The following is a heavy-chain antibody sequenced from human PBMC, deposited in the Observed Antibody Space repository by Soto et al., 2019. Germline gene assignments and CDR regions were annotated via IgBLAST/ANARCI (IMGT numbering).Heavy chain of an antibody. V-gene: IGHV3-23*01. CDR2: VSGNGGST. Sequence: GGSLRLSCTASGFTFSSYAMSWVRQAPGKGPEWVSGVSGNGGSTYYADSVKGRFTISRDNSKNTLFLQMDSLRAEDTAVYYCSMVRGIIDPFDNWGLGTLVTVSS. CDR1: GFTFSSYA. D-gene: IGHD3-10*01. J-gene: IGHJ4*02. CDR3: SMVRGIIDPFDN.